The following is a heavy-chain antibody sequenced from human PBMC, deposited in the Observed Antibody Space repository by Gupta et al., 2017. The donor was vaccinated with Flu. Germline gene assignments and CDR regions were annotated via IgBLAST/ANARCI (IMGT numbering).Heavy chain of an antibody. Sequence: QVQLQESGPGLVKPSQTLSLTCSVSGVSVSGGSYFGGWIRQPAGKGLEWIGRIYSRGTTNYNPSLQSRVTISLDTPKNHFSLKLTSVTAADAAVYYCARSTYDTSSSYAASYFFDSWGQGTLVTVSS. V-gene: IGHV4-61*02. J-gene: IGHJ4*02. CDR2: IYSRGTT. CDR1: GVSVSGGSYF. D-gene: IGHD3-9*01. CDR3: ARSTYDTSSSYAASYFFDS.